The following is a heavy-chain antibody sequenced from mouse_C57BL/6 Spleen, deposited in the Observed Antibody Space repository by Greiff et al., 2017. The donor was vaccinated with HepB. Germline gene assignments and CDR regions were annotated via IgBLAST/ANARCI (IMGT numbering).Heavy chain of an antibody. CDR1: GYTFTSYW. CDR2: IDPSDSYT. Sequence: VQLQQPGAELVKPGASVKLSCKASGYTFTSYWMQWVKQRPGQGLEWIGEIDPSDSYTNYNQKFKGKATLTVDKSSSTAYMQLISLTSEDSAVYYCAPYDYGSSYPFDYWGQGTTLTVSS. CDR3: APYDYGSSYPFDY. D-gene: IGHD1-1*01. V-gene: IGHV1-50*01. J-gene: IGHJ2*01.